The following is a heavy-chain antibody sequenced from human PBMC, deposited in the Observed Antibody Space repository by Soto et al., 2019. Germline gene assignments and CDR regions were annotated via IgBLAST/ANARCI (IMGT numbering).Heavy chain of an antibody. Sequence: GGSLRLSCAASGFAFTRYSMNWVRQAPGKGLEWVSSISSTTNYICYGDSMKGRFTISRDNAKNSLYLEMNSLRAEDTAVYYCARESEDLTSNFDYWGQGTLVTVSS. J-gene: IGHJ4*02. CDR3: ARESEDLTSNFDY. CDR1: GFAFTRYS. CDR2: ISSTTNYI. V-gene: IGHV3-21*06.